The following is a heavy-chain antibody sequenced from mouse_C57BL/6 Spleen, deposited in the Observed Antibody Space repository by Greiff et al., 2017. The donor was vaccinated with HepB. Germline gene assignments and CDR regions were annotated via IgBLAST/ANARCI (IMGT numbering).Heavy chain of an antibody. CDR2: SRNKANDYTT. CDR3: ARDGTVERAMDY. D-gene: IGHD1-1*01. J-gene: IGHJ4*01. V-gene: IGHV7-1*01. CDR1: GFTFSDFY. Sequence: EVKLMESGGGLVQSGRSLRLSCATSGFTFSDFYMEWVRQAPGKGLEWIAASRNKANDYTTEYSASVKGRFIVSRDTSQSILYLQMNALRAEDTAIYYCARDGTVERAMDYWGQGTSVTVSS.